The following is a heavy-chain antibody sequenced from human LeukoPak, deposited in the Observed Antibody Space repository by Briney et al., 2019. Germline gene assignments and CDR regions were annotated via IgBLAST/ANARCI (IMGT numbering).Heavy chain of an antibody. CDR3: AREGLTSNWFDP. CDR2: IYYSGST. J-gene: IGHJ5*02. V-gene: IGHV4-31*03. Sequence: SETLSLTCTVSGGSISSGGYYWSWIRQHPGKGLEWIGYIYYSGSTYYNPSLKSRVTISVDTSKNQFSLKPSSVTAADTAVYYCAREGLTSNWFDPWGQGTLVTVSS. CDR1: GGSISSGGYY.